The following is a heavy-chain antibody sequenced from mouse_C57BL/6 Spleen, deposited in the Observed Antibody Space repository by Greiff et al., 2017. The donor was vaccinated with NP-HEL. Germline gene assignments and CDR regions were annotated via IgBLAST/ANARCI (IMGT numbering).Heavy chain of an antibody. CDR2: IDPSDSYT. CDR3: ARRPNVSGYYYDMDY. V-gene: IGHV1-69*01. D-gene: IGHD3-1*01. CDR1: GYTFTSYW. J-gene: IGHJ4*01. Sequence: QVQLQQPGAELVMPGASVKLSCKASGYTFTSYWMHWVKQRPGQGLEWIGEIDPSDSYTNYNQKCKGKSTLTVDKSSSTAYMQLSSLTSEDSAVYYCARRPNVSGYYYDMDYWGQGTSVTVSS.